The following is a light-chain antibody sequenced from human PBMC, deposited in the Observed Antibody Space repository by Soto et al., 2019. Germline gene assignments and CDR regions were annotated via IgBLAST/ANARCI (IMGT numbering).Light chain of an antibody. CDR1: QGISSA. V-gene: IGKV1-13*02. CDR3: QQLKSYPFT. CDR2: DAS. J-gene: IGKJ5*01. Sequence: AIQLTQSPSSLSASVGDRVSITCRASQGISSALAWYQHKPGKPPKILIYDASSLQSGVPSRFSGSESVTECTLTISSLQPEDFATYYCQQLKSYPFTFCQGTRLEIK.